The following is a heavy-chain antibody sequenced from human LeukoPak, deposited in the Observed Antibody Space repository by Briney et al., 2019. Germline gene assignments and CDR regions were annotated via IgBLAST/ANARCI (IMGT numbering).Heavy chain of an antibody. J-gene: IGHJ4*02. CDR2: ITRSSSIM. D-gene: IGHD4-17*01. CDR1: GFXFSGYS. Sequence: GGSLRLSCAVSGFXFSGYSINWVRQAPGKGLEWVSYITRSSSIMNYADSMKGRFTISRDNAKNSLYLQMNSLRDEDTAVYFCARDVDYGFDYWGQGTLVTVSS. V-gene: IGHV3-48*02. CDR3: ARDVDYGFDY.